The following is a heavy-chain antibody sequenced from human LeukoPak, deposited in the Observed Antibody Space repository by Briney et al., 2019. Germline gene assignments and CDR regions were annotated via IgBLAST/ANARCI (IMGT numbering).Heavy chain of an antibody. D-gene: IGHD6-13*01. Sequence: SETLSLTCTVSGDSISGSSYYWGWIRQPPGKGLEWIGGIYYSGSTFYNPSLKSRVTISVDTSKNQFSLKLSSVTAADTAVYYCARDVVAAPGTWDYWGQGTLVTVSS. CDR3: ARDVVAAPGTWDY. J-gene: IGHJ4*02. CDR1: GDSISGSSYY. V-gene: IGHV4-39*07. CDR2: IYYSGST.